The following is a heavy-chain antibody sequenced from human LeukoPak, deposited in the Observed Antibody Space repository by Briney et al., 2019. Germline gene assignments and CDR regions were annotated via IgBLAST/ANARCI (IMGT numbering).Heavy chain of an antibody. D-gene: IGHD6-19*01. V-gene: IGHV1-46*01. J-gene: IGHJ4*02. Sequence: GASVKVSCKASGYSFTSHYMHWVRQAPGQGLEWLGLINPSGSSTLYAQKFQGRVTMTRDMSTTTDYMELSSLRSEDTAVYYCARTRNGWYSAGDYWGQGTLVTVSS. CDR3: ARTRNGWYSAGDY. CDR1: GYSFTSHY. CDR2: INPSGSST.